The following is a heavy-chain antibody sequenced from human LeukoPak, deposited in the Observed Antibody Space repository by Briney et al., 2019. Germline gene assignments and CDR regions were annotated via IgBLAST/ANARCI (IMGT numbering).Heavy chain of an antibody. CDR2: ISASGGST. CDR3: AKYVIQQLRSSGYDYFDY. CDR1: GFTFNTYG. D-gene: IGHD5-12*01. Sequence: GGSLRLSCAASGFTFNTYGMSWVRQAPGKGLEWVSGISASGGSTYYADSVKGRFTISRDNFKNTLYLQLNSLRAEDTAVYYCAKYVIQQLRSSGYDYFDYWGQGTLVTVSS. V-gene: IGHV3-23*01. J-gene: IGHJ4*02.